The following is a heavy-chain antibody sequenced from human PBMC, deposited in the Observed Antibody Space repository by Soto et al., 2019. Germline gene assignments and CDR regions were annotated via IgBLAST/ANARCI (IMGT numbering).Heavy chain of an antibody. Sequence: EVQLVESGGGLVKPGGSLRLSCAASGFTFSSYTMNWVRQAPGKGLEWVSSISSSSSYIYYADSVKGRFTISRDNAKNSLYLQTNSLTAEDTAVYSCARAEGSSTRPLDYWGQGTLVTVSS. D-gene: IGHD2-2*01. CDR3: ARAEGSSTRPLDY. CDR2: ISSSSSYI. J-gene: IGHJ4*02. CDR1: GFTFSSYT. V-gene: IGHV3-21*01.